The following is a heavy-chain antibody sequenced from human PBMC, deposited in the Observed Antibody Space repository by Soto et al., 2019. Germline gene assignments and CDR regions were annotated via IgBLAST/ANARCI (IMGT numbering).Heavy chain of an antibody. CDR2: VYHTGDT. CDR1: GGTVASSHW. V-gene: IGHV4-4*02. D-gene: IGHD2-21*02. J-gene: IGHJ5*02. Sequence: QVQLQESGPRLVKPSGSLSLTCGVSGGTVASSHWWSWVRQSPGGGLEWIGNVYHTGDTNFNPSLQRRVTISVDKYNYQFSLRLNSLTAADTAVYFCAREIVTAGGNNYFDPWGHGTLVTVSS. CDR3: AREIVTAGGNNYFDP.